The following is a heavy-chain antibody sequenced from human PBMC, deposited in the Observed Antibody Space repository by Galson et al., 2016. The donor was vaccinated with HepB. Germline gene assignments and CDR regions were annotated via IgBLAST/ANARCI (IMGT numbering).Heavy chain of an antibody. Sequence: SVKVSCKASGYTFISDPIHWVRQAPGQRLEWMGWINAGNGNTNYSQEFQGRVTFTTDTSASTAYMELSSLRDEDTAVYYCARFGKIASRGFALDIWGQGSMVTVAS. V-gene: IGHV1-3*01. CDR1: GYTFISDP. CDR3: ARFGKIASRGFALDI. D-gene: IGHD6-6*01. CDR2: INAGNGNT. J-gene: IGHJ3*02.